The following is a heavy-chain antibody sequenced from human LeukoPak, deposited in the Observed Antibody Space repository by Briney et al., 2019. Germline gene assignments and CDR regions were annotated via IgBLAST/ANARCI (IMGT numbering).Heavy chain of an antibody. J-gene: IGHJ6*03. V-gene: IGHV4-34*01. CDR2: INHSGST. Sequence: PSETLSLTCAVYGGSFSGYYWGWIRQPPGKGLEWIGEINHSGSTNYNPSLKSRVTISVDTSKNQFSLKLSSVTAADTAVYYCARYGLDSSSQYYYYYMDVWGKGTTVTISS. CDR1: GGSFSGYY. D-gene: IGHD6-13*01. CDR3: ARYGLDSSSQYYYYYMDV.